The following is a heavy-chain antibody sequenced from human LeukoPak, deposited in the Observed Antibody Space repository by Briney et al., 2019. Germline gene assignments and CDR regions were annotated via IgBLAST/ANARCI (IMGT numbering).Heavy chain of an antibody. CDR3: AREGDDVVVVAATGGNWFDP. J-gene: IGHJ5*02. D-gene: IGHD2-15*01. Sequence: ASVKVSCKASGYTFTGYYMHWVRQAPGQGLEWMGWINPNSGGTNYAQKFQGRVTMTRDTSISTAYMELSRLRSGDTAVYYCAREGDDVVVVAATGGNWFDPWGQGTLVTVSS. V-gene: IGHV1-2*02. CDR2: INPNSGGT. CDR1: GYTFTGYY.